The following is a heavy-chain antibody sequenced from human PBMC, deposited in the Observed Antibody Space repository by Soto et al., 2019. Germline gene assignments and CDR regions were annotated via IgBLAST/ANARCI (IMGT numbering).Heavy chain of an antibody. CDR1: GLTSSGKKY. CDR3: ATWHEREHAYDV. D-gene: IGHD1-1*01. CDR2: LYDVDGS. J-gene: IGHJ3*01. Sequence: DVQLVESGGGWIQPGESLRLSCAAVGLTSSGKKYVAWVRQAPGKGLQWVSALYDVDGSFYADSVKGRFTTSSDSSKTTVYLQMNDLRPDDTAVYYCATWHEREHAYDVWGQGTTVTVSS. V-gene: IGHV3-53*01.